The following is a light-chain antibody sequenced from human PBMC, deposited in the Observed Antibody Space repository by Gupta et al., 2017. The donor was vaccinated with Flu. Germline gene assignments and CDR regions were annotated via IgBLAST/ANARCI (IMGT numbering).Light chain of an antibody. CDR1: QSVSSSS. Sequence: PNTLSLSPGERATLSCRASQSVSSSSLAWYQQKPGQAPRLLIYGASNRATGIPDRFSGSGSGTDFTLTISRLEPEDFAVYYCQDYGSSRTFGQGTTVEIK. CDR3: QDYGSSRT. J-gene: IGKJ1*01. CDR2: GAS. V-gene: IGKV3-20*01.